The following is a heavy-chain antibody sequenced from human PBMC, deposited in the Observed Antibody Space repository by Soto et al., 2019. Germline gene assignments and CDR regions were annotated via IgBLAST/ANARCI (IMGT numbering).Heavy chain of an antibody. J-gene: IGHJ6*02. CDR2: ISAYNGNT. D-gene: IGHD2-15*01. V-gene: IGHV1-18*01. Sequence: QVQLVQSGAEVKKPGASVKVSCKASGYTFTIYGISWVRQATGQGRERMGWISAYNGNTNYAEKLQGRVTMTTDTSTSTAYMELRSLRSDDTAVYYCARDGVVVVPQSLRGADVWGQGTTVTVSS. CDR1: GYTFTIYG. CDR3: ARDGVVVVPQSLRGADV.